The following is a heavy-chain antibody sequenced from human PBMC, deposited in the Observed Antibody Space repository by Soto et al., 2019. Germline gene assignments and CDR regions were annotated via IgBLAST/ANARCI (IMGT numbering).Heavy chain of an antibody. CDR3: ARVQGEWLVNDVFAI. D-gene: IGHD6-19*01. J-gene: IGHJ3*02. Sequence: QVHLVQSGAEVKRSGASVKVACNTSGYTFTNYGINWVRQAPGQGLEWMGWISVYNGNTNYAQKFQDRVTMTTDASTTTAYMELNNLTSDDTAVYYCARVQGEWLVNDVFAICGQGTMVLVSS. CDR2: ISVYNGNT. CDR1: GYTFTNYG. V-gene: IGHV1-18*01.